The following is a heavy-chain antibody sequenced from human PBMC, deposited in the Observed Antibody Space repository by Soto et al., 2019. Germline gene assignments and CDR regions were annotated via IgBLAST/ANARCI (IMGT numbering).Heavy chain of an antibody. Sequence: LQLVESGGGVVQPGRSLRLSCATSGFTVRRHAFHWVRQAPGKGLEWVAVIWYDGSNKNYPDSVRGRFTISRDDSKDTLYLQMNNLRPEDTAVYYCARDGVEYSGYDIDHWGQGTLVTVAS. V-gene: IGHV3-33*01. D-gene: IGHD5-12*01. J-gene: IGHJ4*02. CDR2: IWYDGSNK. CDR3: ARDGVEYSGYDIDH. CDR1: GFTVRRHA.